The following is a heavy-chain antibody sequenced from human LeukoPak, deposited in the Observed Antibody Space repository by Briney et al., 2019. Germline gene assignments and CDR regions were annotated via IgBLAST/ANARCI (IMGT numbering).Heavy chain of an antibody. J-gene: IGHJ4*02. V-gene: IGHV4-34*01. D-gene: IGHD3-3*01. CDR2: INHSGST. CDR3: ARGGVTICGVVINEEYYFDY. CDR1: GGTFSGYS. Sequence: PSETLSLTCVVNGGTFSGYSWSWIRQPPGGGLEWIGEINHSGSTNYNPSLKSRVTISVDTSKNQFSLNLSSVTAADTAVYYCARGGVTICGVVINEEYYFDYWGQGTLVTVSS.